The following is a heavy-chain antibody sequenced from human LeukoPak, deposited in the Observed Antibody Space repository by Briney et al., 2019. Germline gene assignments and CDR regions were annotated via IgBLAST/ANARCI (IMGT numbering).Heavy chain of an antibody. CDR2: FDPEDGET. CDR1: GYTLTELS. V-gene: IGHV1-24*01. Sequence: ASVKVSCKVSGYTLTELSMHWVRQAPGKGLEWMGGFDPEDGETIYAQKFQGRVTITADESTSTAYMELSSLRSEDTAVYYCAREDGDFDYWGQGTLVTVSS. CDR3: AREDGDFDY. D-gene: IGHD3-16*01. J-gene: IGHJ4*02.